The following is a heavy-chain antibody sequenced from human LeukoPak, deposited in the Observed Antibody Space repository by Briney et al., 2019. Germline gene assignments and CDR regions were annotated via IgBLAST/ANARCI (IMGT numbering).Heavy chain of an antibody. CDR1: GGSFSGYY. Sequence: PSETLSLTCAVYGGSFSGYYWSWIRQPPRKGLEWIGEINHSGSTNYNPSLKSRVTISVDTSKNQFSLKLSSVTAADTAVYYCAKLWFGELYGMDVWGKGTTVTVSS. CDR3: AKLWFGELYGMDV. D-gene: IGHD3-10*01. V-gene: IGHV4-34*01. J-gene: IGHJ6*04. CDR2: INHSGST.